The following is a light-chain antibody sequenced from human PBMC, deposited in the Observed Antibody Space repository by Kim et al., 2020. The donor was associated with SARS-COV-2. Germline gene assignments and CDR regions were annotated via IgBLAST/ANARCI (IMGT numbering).Light chain of an antibody. V-gene: IGLV5-45*01. CDR2: YKSDSDK. CDR1: RGINVGAYR. Sequence: LTCTLRRGINVGAYRIYWYQQKPGSPRQYLLRYKSDSDKQQGSGVPSRFSGSKDASANAGILLISGLQSEDEADYYCMIWHSSAWVFGGGTQLTVL. CDR3: MIWHSSAWV. J-gene: IGLJ3*02.